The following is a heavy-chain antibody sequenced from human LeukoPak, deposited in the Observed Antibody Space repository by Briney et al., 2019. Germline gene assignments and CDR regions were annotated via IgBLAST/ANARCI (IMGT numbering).Heavy chain of an antibody. J-gene: IGHJ6*03. D-gene: IGHD6-13*01. Sequence: KPSETLSLTCTVSGGSISSGSYYWSWIRQPAGKGLEWIGRIYTSGSTNYNPSLKGRVTISVDTSKNQFSLKLSSVTAADTAVYYCAREQQQLAYYYYYMDVWGKGTTVTVSS. CDR3: AREQQQLAYYYYYMDV. CDR2: IYTSGST. V-gene: IGHV4-61*02. CDR1: GGSISSGSYY.